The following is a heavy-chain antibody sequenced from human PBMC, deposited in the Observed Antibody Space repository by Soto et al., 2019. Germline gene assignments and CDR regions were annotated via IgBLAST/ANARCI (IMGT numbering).Heavy chain of an antibody. Sequence: EVQLVESGGGLVQPGGSLRLSCAASGFTFSSYWMSWVRQAPGKGLEWVANIKQDGSEKYYVDSVQGRFTISRDNAKNSLYLKMNSLRAEDTAVYYCARDLPADYSYDGMDVWGQGTTVTVSS. J-gene: IGHJ6*02. CDR2: IKQDGSEK. V-gene: IGHV3-7*01. CDR1: GFTFSSYW. CDR3: ARDLPADYSYDGMDV.